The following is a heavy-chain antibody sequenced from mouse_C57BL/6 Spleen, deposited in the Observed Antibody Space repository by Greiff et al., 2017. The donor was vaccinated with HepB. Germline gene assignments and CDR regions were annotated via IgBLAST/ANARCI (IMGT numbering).Heavy chain of an antibody. J-gene: IGHJ2*01. CDR1: GYSITSGYY. Sequence: EVKLEESGPGLVKPSQSLSLTCSVTGYSITSGYYWNWIRQFPGNKLEWMGYISYDGSNNYNPSLKNRISITRDTSKNQFFLKLNSVTTEDTATYYCARWRGSSWYFDYWGQGTTLTVSS. CDR3: ARWRGSSWYFDY. V-gene: IGHV3-6*01. CDR2: ISYDGSN. D-gene: IGHD1-3*01.